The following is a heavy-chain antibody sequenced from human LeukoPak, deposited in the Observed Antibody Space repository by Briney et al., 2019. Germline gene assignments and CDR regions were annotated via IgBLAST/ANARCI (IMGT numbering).Heavy chain of an antibody. Sequence: SVKVSCKASGGTXSSYAISWVRQAPGQGLEWMGRTIPILGIANYAQKFQGRVTITADKSTSTAYMELSSLRSEDTAVYYCARDCSGGSCYSGVRWFDPWGQGTLVTVSS. CDR1: GGTXSSYA. V-gene: IGHV1-69*04. CDR3: ARDCSGGSCYSGVRWFDP. D-gene: IGHD2-15*01. J-gene: IGHJ5*02. CDR2: TIPILGIA.